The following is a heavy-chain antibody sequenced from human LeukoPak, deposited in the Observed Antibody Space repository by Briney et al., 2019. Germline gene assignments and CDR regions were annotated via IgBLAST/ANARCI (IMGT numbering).Heavy chain of an antibody. Sequence: ASVKVSCKASGGTFSSYAISWVRQAPGQGLEWMGGIIPIFGTANYAQKFQGRVTITADESTSTAYMELSSLRSEDTAVYYCARAPYYYGSGSYYRFDYWGQGTLVTVSS. CDR2: IIPIFGTA. D-gene: IGHD3-10*01. CDR1: GGTFSSYA. V-gene: IGHV1-69*13. J-gene: IGHJ4*02. CDR3: ARAPYYYGSGSYYRFDY.